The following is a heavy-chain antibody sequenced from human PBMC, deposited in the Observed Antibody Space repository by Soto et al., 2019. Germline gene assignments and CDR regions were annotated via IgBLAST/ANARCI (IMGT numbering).Heavy chain of an antibody. V-gene: IGHV3-23*01. CDR1: GFTFSSYA. CDR3: AEDDATMFGVVIYFFDY. D-gene: IGHD3-3*01. CDR2: ISGSGGST. Sequence: EVQLLESGGGLVQPGGSLRLSCAASGFTFSSYAMSWVRQAPGKGLEWVSAISGSGGSTYYADSVKGRFTISRDNSKNPLYRQMNSLRAEDTAVYYCAEDDATMFGVVIYFFDYWGQGTLVTVSS. J-gene: IGHJ4*02.